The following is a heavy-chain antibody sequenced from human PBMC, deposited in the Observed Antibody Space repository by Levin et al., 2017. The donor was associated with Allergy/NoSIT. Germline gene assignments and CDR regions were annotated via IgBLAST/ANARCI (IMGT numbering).Heavy chain of an antibody. CDR2: IYYSGST. V-gene: IGHV4-59*08. CDR1: GGSISSYY. CDR3: ARLLLGSYFDY. J-gene: IGHJ4*02. D-gene: IGHD2-8*01. Sequence: SQTLSLTCTVSGGSISSYYWSWIRQPPGKGLEWIGYIYYSGSTNYNPSLKSRVTISVDTSKNQFSLKLSSVTAADTAVYYCARLLLGSYFDYWGQGTLVTVSS.